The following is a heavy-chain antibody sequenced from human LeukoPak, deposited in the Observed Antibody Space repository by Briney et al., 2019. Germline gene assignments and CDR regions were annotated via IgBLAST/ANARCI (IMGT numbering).Heavy chain of an antibody. V-gene: IGHV3-23*01. J-gene: IGHJ5*02. CDR2: ISGSAGTT. CDR3: AKDRRIVVVVAATLGWFDP. Sequence: GGSLRLSCAASGLTFSRYGMSWVRQAPGKGLEWVSGISGSAGTTYYADSVKGRFTISRDNSNNTLYLQMNSLRAEDTAVYFCAKDRRIVVVVAATLGWFDPWGQGTLVTVSS. CDR1: GLTFSRYG. D-gene: IGHD2-15*01.